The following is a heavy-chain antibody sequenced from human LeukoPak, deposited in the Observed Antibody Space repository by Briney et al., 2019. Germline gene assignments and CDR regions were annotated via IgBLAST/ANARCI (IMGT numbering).Heavy chain of an antibody. CDR1: GFTFSSCA. Sequence: GGSLRLSCAASGFTFSSCAMSWVRQAPGKGLEWVSAISGSGGSTYYADSVKGRFTISRDNSKNTLYLQMNSLRAEDTAVYYCAKDGGGYYDSSGYYYEPFYYFDYWGQGTLVTVSS. CDR3: AKDGGGYYDSSGYYYEPFYYFDY. J-gene: IGHJ4*02. CDR2: ISGSGGST. D-gene: IGHD3-22*01. V-gene: IGHV3-23*01.